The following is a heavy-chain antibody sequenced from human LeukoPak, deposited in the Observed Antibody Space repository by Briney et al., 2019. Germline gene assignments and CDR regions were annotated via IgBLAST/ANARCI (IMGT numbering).Heavy chain of an antibody. J-gene: IGHJ5*02. CDR3: ARVEAAAGTGWFDP. Sequence: ASVKVSCKASGYTFTSYGISWVRQAPGQGLEWMGWISAYNGNTNYAQKLQGRVTMTTDTSTSTAYMELRSLRSDDTAVYYCARVEAAAGTGWFDPWGQGTLVTVSP. CDR1: GYTFTSYG. D-gene: IGHD6-13*01. CDR2: ISAYNGNT. V-gene: IGHV1-18*01.